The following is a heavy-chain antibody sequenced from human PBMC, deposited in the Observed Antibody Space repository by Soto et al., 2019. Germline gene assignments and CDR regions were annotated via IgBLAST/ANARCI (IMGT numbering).Heavy chain of an antibody. Sequence: EVQLVASGGGLVQPGGSLRLSCEASVFTLSSYWMSWIRQDPGKWLEWVANTRQDGGQTYLVDSVQVRFTISRDNANNSVYLQVNSLRAADPAVYYCVRDGSTGWHFDPWGQGTLVTVSS. CDR3: VRDGSTGWHFDP. CDR1: VFTLSSYW. D-gene: IGHD6-19*01. CDR2: TRQDGGQT. V-gene: IGHV3-7*01. J-gene: IGHJ5*02.